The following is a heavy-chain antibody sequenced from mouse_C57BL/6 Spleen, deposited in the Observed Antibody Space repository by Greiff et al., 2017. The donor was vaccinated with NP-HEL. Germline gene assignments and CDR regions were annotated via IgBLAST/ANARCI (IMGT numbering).Heavy chain of an antibody. V-gene: IGHV1-64*01. D-gene: IGHD1-1*01. Sequence: QVQLQQPGAELVKPGASVKLSCKASGYTFTSYWMHWVKQRPGQGLEWIGMIHPNSGSTNYNEKFKSKATLTVDKSSSTAYMQLSSLTSEDSAVYYCARVSHSGLLRSLGDWGQGTTLTVSS. CDR3: ARVSHSGLLRSLGD. CDR2: IHPNSGST. CDR1: GYTFTSYW. J-gene: IGHJ2*01.